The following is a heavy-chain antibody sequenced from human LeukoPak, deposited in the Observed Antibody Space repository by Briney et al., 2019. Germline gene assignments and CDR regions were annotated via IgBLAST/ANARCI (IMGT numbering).Heavy chain of an antibody. CDR1: GDSISSSSYY. J-gene: IGHJ4*02. CDR3: ARGLAVDY. V-gene: IGHV4-39*07. Sequence: SETLSLTCTVSGDSISSSSYYWDWIRQPPGKGLEWIGSMSYSGSTYYNPSLKSRVTISVDTSKNQFSLKLSSVTAADTAVYYCARGLAVDYWGQGTLVTVSS. CDR2: MSYSGST. D-gene: IGHD6-19*01.